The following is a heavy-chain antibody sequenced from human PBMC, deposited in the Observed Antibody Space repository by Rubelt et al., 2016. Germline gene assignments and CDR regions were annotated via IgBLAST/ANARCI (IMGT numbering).Heavy chain of an antibody. CDR1: GGSISSGTYY. D-gene: IGHD3-10*01. CDR3: VRQDGVYYYGPGTYTTFDI. Sequence: QLQLQESGPGLVKPSETLSLTCTVSGGSISSGTYYWGWIRQPPGKGLEWIGSIYYSGSTYYNPSLKSRVTISVDTSKTQFSLNLRSVTAADTAVYYCVRQDGVYYYGPGTYTTFDIWGQGTMVTVSS. V-gene: IGHV4-39*01. CDR2: IYYSGST. J-gene: IGHJ3*02.